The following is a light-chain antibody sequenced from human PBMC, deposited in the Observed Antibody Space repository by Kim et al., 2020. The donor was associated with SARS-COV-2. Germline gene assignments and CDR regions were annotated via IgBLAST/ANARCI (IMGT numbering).Light chain of an antibody. CDR3: QHFNS. Sequence: STLSASVGDRVTITCRASQSISDWVTWYQQKPGKAPSLLIYRTATLETGVPSRFSGSGSGTEFTLTISSLQPDDFATYYCQHFNSFGGGTKVDIK. J-gene: IGKJ4*01. CDR1: QSISDW. CDR2: RTA. V-gene: IGKV1-5*03.